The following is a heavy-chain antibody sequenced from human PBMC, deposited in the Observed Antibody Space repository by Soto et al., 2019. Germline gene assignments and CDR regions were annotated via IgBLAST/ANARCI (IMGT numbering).Heavy chain of an antibody. CDR2: IYYSGST. D-gene: IGHD6-13*01. CDR1: GGSISSSSYY. Sequence: PSETLSLTCTVSGGSISSSSYYWGWIRQPPGKGLEWIGSIYYSGSTYYNPSLKSRVTISVDTSKNQFSLKLSSVTAADTAVYYCARLVAAAATLYYYYYGMDVWGQGTTVTVSS. V-gene: IGHV4-39*01. CDR3: ARLVAAAATLYYYYYGMDV. J-gene: IGHJ6*02.